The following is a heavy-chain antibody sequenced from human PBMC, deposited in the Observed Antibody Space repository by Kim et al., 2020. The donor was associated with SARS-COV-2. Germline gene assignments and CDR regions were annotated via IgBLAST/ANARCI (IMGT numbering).Heavy chain of an antibody. CDR3: ARRTLLWFGGDGMDV. V-gene: IGHV4-39*01. CDR1: GGSISSSSYY. D-gene: IGHD3-10*01. J-gene: IGHJ6*02. CDR2: IYYSGST. Sequence: SETLSLTCTVSGGSISSSSYYWGWIRQPPGKGLEWIGSIYYSGSTYYNPSLKSRVTISVDTSKNQFSLKLSSVTAADTAVYYCARRTLLWFGGDGMDVWGQGTTVTVSS.